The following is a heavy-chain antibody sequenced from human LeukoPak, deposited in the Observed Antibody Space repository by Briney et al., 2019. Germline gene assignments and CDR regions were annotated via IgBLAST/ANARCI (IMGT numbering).Heavy chain of an antibody. J-gene: IGHJ4*02. CDR3: ARVAGTKCFDY. CDR2: ISGSGGST. V-gene: IGHV3-23*01. Sequence: GGSLRLSCAASGFSLKTYNMNWVRQAPGKGLEWVSSISGSGGSTSYADSVKGRFTISRDNSKNTLYLQMNSLRAEDTAIYYCARVAGTKCFDYWGQGTLVTVSS. CDR1: GFSLKTYN. D-gene: IGHD6-19*01.